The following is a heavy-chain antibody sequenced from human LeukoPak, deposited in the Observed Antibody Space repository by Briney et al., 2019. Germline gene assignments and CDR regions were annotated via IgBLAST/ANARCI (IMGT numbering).Heavy chain of an antibody. CDR3: ARVPRAGIAAAPIDY. D-gene: IGHD6-13*01. CDR2: ISSSSSYI. Sequence: GGSLRLSCAASGFTFSSYSMNWVRQAPGKGLEWVSSISSSSSYIYYADSVKGRFTISRDNAKNSLYLQMNSLRAEDTAVYYCARVPRAGIAAAPIDYWGQGTLVTVSS. J-gene: IGHJ4*02. CDR1: GFTFSSYS. V-gene: IGHV3-21*01.